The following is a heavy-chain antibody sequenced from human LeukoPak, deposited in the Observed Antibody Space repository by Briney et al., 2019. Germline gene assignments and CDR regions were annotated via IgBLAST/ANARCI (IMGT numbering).Heavy chain of an antibody. J-gene: IGHJ5*02. Sequence: GGSLRLSCAASGFTFSSYAMSWVRQAPGKGLEWVSAISGSGGSTYYADSVKGRFTISRDNSKNTLYLQTNSLRAEDTAVYYCAKGDIVVVTAWFDPWGQGTLVTVSS. V-gene: IGHV3-23*01. D-gene: IGHD2-21*02. CDR3: AKGDIVVVTAWFDP. CDR1: GFTFSSYA. CDR2: ISGSGGST.